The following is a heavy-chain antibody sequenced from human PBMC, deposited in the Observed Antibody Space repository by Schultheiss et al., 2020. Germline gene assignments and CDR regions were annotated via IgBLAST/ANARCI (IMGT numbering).Heavy chain of an antibody. CDR1: GFTVSSNY. CDR2: IYSGGST. Sequence: GGSLRLSCAASGFTVSSNYMSWVRQAPGKGLEWVSVIYSGGSTYYADSVRGRFTISRDNPNNTVYLRMSSLRTEDTAVFYCAKGDQLWWSSGQSEAFDVWGQGTTVTVSS. V-gene: IGHV3-53*05. D-gene: IGHD2-21*01. J-gene: IGHJ3*01. CDR3: AKGDQLWWSSGQSEAFDV.